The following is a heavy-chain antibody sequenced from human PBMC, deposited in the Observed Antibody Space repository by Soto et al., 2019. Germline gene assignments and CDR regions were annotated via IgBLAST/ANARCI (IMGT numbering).Heavy chain of an antibody. D-gene: IGHD3-3*01. V-gene: IGHV3-30*18. CDR1: GFTFSSYG. J-gene: IGHJ6*02. Sequence: QVQLVESGGGVVQPGRSLRLSCAASGFTFSSYGMHWVRQAPGKGLEWVAVISYDGSNKYYADSVKGRFTISRDNSKNTLYLQMNSLRAEDTAVYYCAKVQLGSFGGAPPYYYYYGMDVWGQGTTVTVSS. CDR2: ISYDGSNK. CDR3: AKVQLGSFGGAPPYYYYYGMDV.